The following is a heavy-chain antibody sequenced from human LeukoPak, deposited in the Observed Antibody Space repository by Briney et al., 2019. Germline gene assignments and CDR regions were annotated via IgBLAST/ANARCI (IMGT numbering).Heavy chain of an antibody. D-gene: IGHD3-22*01. CDR2: INPSGGST. CDR3: AREGVGYYDTPSAFEI. J-gene: IGHJ3*02. CDR1: GYTFTSYY. Sequence: ASVKVSCKASGYTFTSYYMHWVRQAPGQGLEWMGIINPSGGSTSYAQKFQGRVTMTRDMSTSTVYMELSSLRSEDTAVYYCAREGVGYYDTPSAFEIWGQGTMVTVSS. V-gene: IGHV1-46*01.